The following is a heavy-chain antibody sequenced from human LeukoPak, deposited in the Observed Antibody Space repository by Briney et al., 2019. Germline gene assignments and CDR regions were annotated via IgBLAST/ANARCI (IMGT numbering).Heavy chain of an antibody. CDR2: IYTSGSS. J-gene: IGHJ4*02. CDR3: ARVTEDYFDY. CDR1: GGSISSYY. V-gene: IGHV4-4*07. Sequence: PSDTLSLTCTVSGGSISSYYWSWIRQPAGKGLALIGRIYTSGSSNYNPSLKSRVTISVDKSKNQFSLKLSSVTAADTAVYYCARVTEDYFDYWGQGTPVTVSS. D-gene: IGHD3-16*01.